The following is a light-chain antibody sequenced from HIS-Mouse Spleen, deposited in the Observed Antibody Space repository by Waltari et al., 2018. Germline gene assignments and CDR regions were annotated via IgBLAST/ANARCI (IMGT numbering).Light chain of an antibody. CDR3: CSYAGSYTFWV. Sequence: QSALTQPRSVSGSPGQSVTISCTGTSSDVGGYNYVSWYQQHPGKAPTRMIYDVSKRPSGVPGRFAGSKSGNTASLTISGLQAEDEADYYCCSYAGSYTFWVFGGGTKLTVL. CDR1: SSDVGGYNY. CDR2: DVS. J-gene: IGLJ3*02. V-gene: IGLV2-11*01.